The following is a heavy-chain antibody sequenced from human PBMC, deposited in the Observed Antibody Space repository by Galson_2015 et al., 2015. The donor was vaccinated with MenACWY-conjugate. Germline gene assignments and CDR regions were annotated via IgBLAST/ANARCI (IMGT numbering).Heavy chain of an antibody. CDR2: IYFSGAP. V-gene: IGHV4-39*07. CDR3: AGRPLQWIGDLSYYDVDV. Sequence: ENPSLTCTVSGGSLSSSSFYWGWVRPPPGEGVGWVGGIYFSGAPYYNPSLKSRVTISVDTSKSQFSLRLTSVTAADTAMYYCAGRPLQWIGDLSYYDVDVWGQGTTVTVSS. D-gene: IGHD3-10*01. J-gene: IGHJ6*02. CDR1: GGSLSSSSFY.